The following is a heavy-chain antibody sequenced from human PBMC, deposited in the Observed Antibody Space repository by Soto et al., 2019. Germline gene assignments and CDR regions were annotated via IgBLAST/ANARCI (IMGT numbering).Heavy chain of an antibody. CDR3: ARAVTYYYDSSGYYYGWFDP. CDR2: IYTSGST. Sequence: SETLSLTCTVSGGSISSYYWSWIRQPAGKGLEWIGRIYTSGSTNYNPSLKSRVTMSVDTSKNQFSLKLSSVTAADTAVYYCARAVTYYYDSSGYYYGWFDPWGQGTLVTVSS. CDR1: GGSISSYY. V-gene: IGHV4-4*07. J-gene: IGHJ5*02. D-gene: IGHD3-22*01.